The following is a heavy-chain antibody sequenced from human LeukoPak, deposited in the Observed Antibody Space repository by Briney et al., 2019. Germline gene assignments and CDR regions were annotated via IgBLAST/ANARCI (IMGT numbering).Heavy chain of an antibody. J-gene: IGHJ4*02. Sequence: SETLSLTCAVYGGSFSGYYWSWIRQPPGKGLEWIGEINHSGSANYNPSLKSRVTISVDTSKNQFSLKLSSVTAADTAVYYCARGVWRWLQETRRFDYWGQGTLVTVSS. V-gene: IGHV4-34*01. CDR2: INHSGSA. CDR1: GGSFSGYY. D-gene: IGHD5-24*01. CDR3: ARGVWRWLQETRRFDY.